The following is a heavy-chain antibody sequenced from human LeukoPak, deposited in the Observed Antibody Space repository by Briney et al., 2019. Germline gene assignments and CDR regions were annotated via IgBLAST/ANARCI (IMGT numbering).Heavy chain of an antibody. Sequence: LTFGSSGLTFSNSGMHWVRQAPGKGLEWVAMIWSDGSNKYYADSVKGRFTISRDNSKNTLYLQMNSLTAEDTAVYYCARDKGVRFLDYWGQGTLVTVSS. CDR3: ARDKGVRFLDY. CDR2: IWSDGSNK. D-gene: IGHD4-17*01. J-gene: IGHJ4*02. CDR1: GLTFSNSG. V-gene: IGHV3-33*01.